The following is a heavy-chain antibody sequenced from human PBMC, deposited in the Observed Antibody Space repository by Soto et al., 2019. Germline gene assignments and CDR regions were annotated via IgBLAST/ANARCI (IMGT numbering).Heavy chain of an antibody. D-gene: IGHD3-10*01. CDR3: AGALAAYGAGAYWAP. V-gene: IGHV4-59*01. Sequence: QVQLQESGPGLVKPSETLSLTCTVSGGSISTYYWSWIRQPPGKGLQWIGFIYYSGSTNYNPSVKSRVTGSGDTSKNQVYLEGSSVRAAETAVYCGAGALAAYGAGAYWAPWGQGTLVTVSS. CDR1: GGSISTYY. J-gene: IGHJ1*01. CDR2: IYYSGST.